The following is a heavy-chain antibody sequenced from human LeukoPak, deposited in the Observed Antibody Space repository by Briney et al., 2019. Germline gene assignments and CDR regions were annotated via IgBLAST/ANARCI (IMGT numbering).Heavy chain of an antibody. CDR3: ARQPGIAVAVGMDV. Sequence: ASVKVSCKASGYTFISYDINWVRQATGQGLEWMGWMNPNSGNTGYAQKFQGRVTMTRNTSISTAYMELSSLRSEDTAVYYCARQPGIAVAVGMDVWGKGTTVTVSS. CDR1: GYTFISYD. CDR2: MNPNSGNT. J-gene: IGHJ6*03. D-gene: IGHD6-19*01. V-gene: IGHV1-8*01.